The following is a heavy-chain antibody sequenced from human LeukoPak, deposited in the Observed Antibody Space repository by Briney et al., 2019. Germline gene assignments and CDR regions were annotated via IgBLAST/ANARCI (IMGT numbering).Heavy chain of an antibody. CDR1: GGSFSGYY. CDR2: INHSGST. D-gene: IGHD3-10*01. Sequence: SETLSLTCAVYGGSFSGYYWSWIRQPPGEGLEWIGEINHSGSTNYNPSLKSRVTISVDTSKNQFSLKLSSVTAADTAVYYCARGLTMVRGVIAKRGYFDYWGQGTLVTVSS. V-gene: IGHV4-34*01. J-gene: IGHJ4*02. CDR3: ARGLTMVRGVIAKRGYFDY.